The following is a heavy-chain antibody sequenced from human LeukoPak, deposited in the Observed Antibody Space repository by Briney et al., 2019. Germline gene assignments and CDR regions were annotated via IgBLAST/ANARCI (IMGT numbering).Heavy chain of an antibody. D-gene: IGHD2-15*01. CDR3: ARHVPQERYCSGGSCYIPEYFDY. V-gene: IGHV4-39*01. CDR1: GGSIRSTSYY. CDR2: IYYSGST. J-gene: IGHJ4*02. Sequence: PSETLSLTCTVSGGSIRSTSYYWGWIHQPPGKGLEWIGSIYYSGSTYYNPSLKSRVTISVDTSKNQFSLKLSSVTAADTAVYYCARHVPQERYCSGGSCYIPEYFDYWGQGILVTVSS.